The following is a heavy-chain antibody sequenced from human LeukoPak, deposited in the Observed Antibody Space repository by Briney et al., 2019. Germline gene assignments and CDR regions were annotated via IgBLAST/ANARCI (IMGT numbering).Heavy chain of an antibody. D-gene: IGHD2-2*01. CDR3: AREKEGYCSRTSCYLDYYYYYMDV. CDR2: ITSSSIYI. V-gene: IGHV3-21*01. CDR1: GFTFSRYT. J-gene: IGHJ6*03. Sequence: GGSLRLSCAASGFTFSRYTMNWVRQAPGKGLEWVSSITSSSIYIYYADSVKGRFTISRDNAKNSLYLQMNSLRAEDTAVYYCAREKEGYCSRTSCYLDYYYYYMDVWGKGTTVTISS.